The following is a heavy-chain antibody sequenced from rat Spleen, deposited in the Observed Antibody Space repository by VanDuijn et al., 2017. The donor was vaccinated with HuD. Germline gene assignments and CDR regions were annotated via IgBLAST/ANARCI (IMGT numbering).Heavy chain of an antibody. V-gene: IGHV5-31*01. CDR1: GFTFNTYW. CDR2: IPNAGPNT. Sequence: EVQLVESGGGLVQPGRSLKLACIASGFTFNTYWMTWIRQAPGKGLEWVASIPNAGPNTYYSDSVKDRFTISRDNAKSTLYLQMDSLRSEDTATYYCARHGWGYGVMDAWGQGASVTVSS. D-gene: IGHD4-3*01. CDR3: ARHGWGYGVMDA. J-gene: IGHJ4*01.